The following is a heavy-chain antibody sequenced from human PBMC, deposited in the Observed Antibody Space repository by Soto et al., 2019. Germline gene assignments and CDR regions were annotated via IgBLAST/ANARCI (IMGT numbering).Heavy chain of an antibody. CDR1: GFSFGVSGVG. D-gene: IGHD2-21*01. J-gene: IGHJ4*02. V-gene: IGHV2-5*01. CDR3: ARAYTYDFDH. CDR2: VFLNDDK. Sequence: QITLKESGPTLVKPTQPLTLTCTFSGFSFGVSGVGVGWIRQPPGRALEWLGLVFLNDDKRYSPSLESRLTLTKDTSNNQVVLTVTNLDPGDTGTYYCARAYTYDFDHWGQGTLVTVSS.